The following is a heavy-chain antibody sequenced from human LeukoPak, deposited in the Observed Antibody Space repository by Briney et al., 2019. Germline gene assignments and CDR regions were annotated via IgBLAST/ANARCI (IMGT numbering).Heavy chain of an antibody. V-gene: IGHV3-48*03. CDR2: ISISGSII. J-gene: IGHJ4*02. CDR3: ASPTDVPDY. Sequence: GGSLSLSITASGFTFSSAEMNWVRQAPGKGLEWVSYISISGSIIYYADSVKGRFTISRDNAKDSLYLQMNSLRAEDTAVYYCASPTDVPDYWGQGTLVTVSS. D-gene: IGHD1-14*01. CDR1: GFTFSSAE.